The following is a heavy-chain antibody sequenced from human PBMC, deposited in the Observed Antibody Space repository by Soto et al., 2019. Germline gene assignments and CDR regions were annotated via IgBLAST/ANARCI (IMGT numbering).Heavy chain of an antibody. V-gene: IGHV3-9*01. CDR1: GFTFDDYA. CDR2: ISWNSGSI. J-gene: IGHJ3*02. Sequence: GGSLRLSCAASGFTFDDYAMHWVRQAPGKGLEWVSGISWNSGSIGYADSVKGRFTISRDNAKNSLYLQMNSLRAEDTALYYCAKGREYGDYIGASAFDIWGQGTMVTVSS. D-gene: IGHD4-17*01. CDR3: AKGREYGDYIGASAFDI.